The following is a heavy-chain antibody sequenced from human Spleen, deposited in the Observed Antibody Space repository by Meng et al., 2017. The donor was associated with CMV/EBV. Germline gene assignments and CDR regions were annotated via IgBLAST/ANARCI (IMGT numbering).Heavy chain of an antibody. CDR2: MNPSSGNT. V-gene: IGHV1-8*01. CDR1: GYPFTNYG. Sequence: ASVKVSCKASGYPFTNYGITWVRRAPGQGLEWVGWMNPSSGNTGYAQQFEARVTMTRNTSISTAYMELTSLTSEDTALYYCTRGQYSRLIDYWGQGTLVTVSS. J-gene: IGHJ4*02. D-gene: IGHD6-13*01. CDR3: TRGQYSRLIDY.